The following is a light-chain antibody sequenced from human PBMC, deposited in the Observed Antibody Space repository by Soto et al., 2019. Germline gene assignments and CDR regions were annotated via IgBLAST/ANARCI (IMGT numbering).Light chain of an antibody. CDR1: QSVSSSF. Sequence: EIVLTQSPGTLSLSPGERATLSCRASQSVSSSFLAWYQQKPGQAPRLLIYGASRRAPGIPDTFSGSGSGTDFTLTITRLEPEDFAVYYCQQYSSSFLSFGGGTKVDIK. V-gene: IGKV3-20*01. CDR2: GAS. J-gene: IGKJ4*01. CDR3: QQYSSSFLS.